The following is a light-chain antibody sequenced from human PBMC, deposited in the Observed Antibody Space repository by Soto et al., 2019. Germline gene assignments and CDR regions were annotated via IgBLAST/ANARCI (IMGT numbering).Light chain of an antibody. CDR1: QVISNY. Sequence: DIQMTQSPSSLSASVGDRVTITCRASQVISNYLAWYQQKPGKVPKLLIYAASNLQSGVPSRFSGSGSGTDFTLTISSLQPEDVATYYCQKYNSAPPWTFGQGTKVDNK. V-gene: IGKV1-27*01. J-gene: IGKJ1*01. CDR2: AAS. CDR3: QKYNSAPPWT.